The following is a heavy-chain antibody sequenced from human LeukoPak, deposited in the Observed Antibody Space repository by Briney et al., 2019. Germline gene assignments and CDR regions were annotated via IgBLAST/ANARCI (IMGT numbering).Heavy chain of an antibody. V-gene: IGHV3-30*02. J-gene: IGHJ4*02. CDR1: GLTFSTFG. CDR3: AKGGYYFDY. CDR2: IRFDGSNT. Sequence: GGSLRLSCAASGLTFSTFGMHWVRQAPGKGLGWVAFIRFDGSNTYYAESLKGRFTISRDNSKNTLYLQMNSLRAEDTAIYFCAKGGYYFDYWGQGALVIVSS.